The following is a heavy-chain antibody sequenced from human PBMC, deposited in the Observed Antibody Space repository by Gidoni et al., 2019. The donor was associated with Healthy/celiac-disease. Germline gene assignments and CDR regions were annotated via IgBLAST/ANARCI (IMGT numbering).Heavy chain of an antibody. CDR3: ARGDVDYGDYRFSSADY. CDR1: GYTFTGYE. D-gene: IGHD4-17*01. J-gene: IGHJ4*02. V-gene: IGHV1-2*02. CDR2: INPHSGGT. Sequence: QVQLVQSGAEVKKPGASVKVSCMASGYTFTGYEMHWVRQAPGQGLEWMGWINPHSGGTNYAQKFQGRVTMTRDTSISKSDMELSRLRSDDTAVYYCARGDVDYGDYRFSSADYWGQGTLVTVSS.